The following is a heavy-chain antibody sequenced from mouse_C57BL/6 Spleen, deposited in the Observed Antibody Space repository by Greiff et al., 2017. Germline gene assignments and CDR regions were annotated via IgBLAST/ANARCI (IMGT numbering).Heavy chain of an antibody. V-gene: IGHV1-53*01. Sequence: QVQLQQPGTELVKPGASVKLSCKASGYTFTSYWMHWVKQRPGQGLEWIGNITPSNGGTNYNEKFKSKATLTVDKSSSTAYMQLSSLTSEDSAVYYCARSEAAIYYYGSSYGFAYWGQGTLVTVSA. CDR1: GYTFTSYW. J-gene: IGHJ3*01. CDR2: ITPSNGGT. D-gene: IGHD1-1*01. CDR3: ARSEAAIYYYGSSYGFAY.